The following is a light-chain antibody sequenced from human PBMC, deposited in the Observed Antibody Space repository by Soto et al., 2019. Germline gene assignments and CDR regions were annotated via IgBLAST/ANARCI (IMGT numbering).Light chain of an antibody. V-gene: IGLV1-44*01. CDR1: SSNIGSNT. CDR2: SNN. CDR3: AAWDDSLNGRV. Sequence: QSVLTQPPSASGTPGQRVTISCSGSSSNIGSNTVNWYQQLPGTAPKLLIYSNNQRPSGVPDRFSGSKSGTSASPAISGLQSEGEADYYCAAWDDSLNGRVFGTGTKVTVL. J-gene: IGLJ1*01.